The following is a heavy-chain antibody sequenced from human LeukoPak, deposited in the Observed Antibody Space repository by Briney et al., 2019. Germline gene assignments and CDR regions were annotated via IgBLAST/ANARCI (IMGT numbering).Heavy chain of an antibody. D-gene: IGHD5-12*01. J-gene: IGHJ4*02. CDR1: GFTFSSYW. Sequence: GGSLRLSCAASGFTFSSYWMSWVRQAPGKGLEWVANIKQDGSEKYYVDSVKGRFTISRDNAKNSLYLQMNSLRAEDTAVYYCARVQVHSGYDLYYFDYWGQGTLVTVSS. CDR2: IKQDGSEK. CDR3: ARVQVHSGYDLYYFDY. V-gene: IGHV3-7*01.